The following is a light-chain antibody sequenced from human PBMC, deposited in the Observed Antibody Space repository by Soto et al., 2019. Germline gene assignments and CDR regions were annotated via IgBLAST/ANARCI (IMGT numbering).Light chain of an antibody. CDR2: GAS. Sequence: EIVMTQTPATLSGSPGSGATLSCRASQSVSIDLAWYQQTPGHAPRLLIYGASNRATGIPDRLSGSCSGADFTLTISRLEPEDFAVYYCQQYGSSSTFGQGTRLEI. CDR1: QSVSID. V-gene: IGKV3-20*01. CDR3: QQYGSSST. J-gene: IGKJ5*01.